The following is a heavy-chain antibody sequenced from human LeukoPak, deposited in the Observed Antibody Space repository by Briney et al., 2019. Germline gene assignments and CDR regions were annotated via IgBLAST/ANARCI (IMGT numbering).Heavy chain of an antibody. Sequence: ASVKVSCKASGYTFSSYGISWVRQAPGQGLEWMGWISAYNGNTNYAQNLQGRVTMTTDTSTSTAYMELRSPRSDDTAVYYCARVGGGIITMATNWFDPWGQGTLVTVSS. CDR3: ARVGGGIITMATNWFDP. J-gene: IGHJ5*02. D-gene: IGHD3-10*01. CDR1: GYTFSSYG. V-gene: IGHV1-18*01. CDR2: ISAYNGNT.